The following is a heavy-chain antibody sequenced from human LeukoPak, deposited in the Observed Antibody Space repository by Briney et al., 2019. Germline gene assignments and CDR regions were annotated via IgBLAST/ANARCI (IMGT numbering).Heavy chain of an antibody. V-gene: IGHV3-23*01. Sequence: GGSLRLSCAASGFTFRNYAMSWVRQAAGKGLEWVSAIVGSGSSTYYADSVKGRFTISRDNSKNTLYLQLNRLRAEDTAVYYCAKWGDYDILTGYYDSDYWGQGTLVTVSS. J-gene: IGHJ4*02. CDR1: GFTFRNYA. CDR2: IVGSGSST. D-gene: IGHD3-9*01. CDR3: AKWGDYDILTGYYDSDY.